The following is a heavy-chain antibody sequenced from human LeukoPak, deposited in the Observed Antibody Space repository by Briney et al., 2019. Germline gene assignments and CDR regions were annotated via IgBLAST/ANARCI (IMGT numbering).Heavy chain of an antibody. D-gene: IGHD1-1*01. V-gene: IGHV3-23*01. CDR2: ISGSGGST. J-gene: IGHJ4*02. Sequence: GGSLRLSCAASGFTFSIYAMSWVRQARGKGLEWVSAISGSGGSTYYADSVKGRFTISRDNSKNTLYLQMNSLRADDTAGYYCAKDREWNEPQLIDYWGQGTLVIVSS. CDR1: GFTFSIYA. CDR3: AKDREWNEPQLIDY.